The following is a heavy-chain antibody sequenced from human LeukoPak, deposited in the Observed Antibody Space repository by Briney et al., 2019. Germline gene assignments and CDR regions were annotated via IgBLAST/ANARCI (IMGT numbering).Heavy chain of an antibody. Sequence: ASVKVSCKASGYTFTRYYMHWVRQAPGQGLEWMGRINPNSGGTNYAHKFQGRVTMTRDTSISTAYMELSRLRSDDTAVYYCARVPRPTNWGPFDYWGQGTLVTVSS. V-gene: IGHV1-2*02. CDR2: INPNSGGT. CDR3: ARVPRPTNWGPFDY. J-gene: IGHJ4*02. CDR1: GYTFTRYY. D-gene: IGHD7-27*01.